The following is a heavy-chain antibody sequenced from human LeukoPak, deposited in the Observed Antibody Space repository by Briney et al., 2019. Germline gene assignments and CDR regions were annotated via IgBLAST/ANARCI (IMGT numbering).Heavy chain of an antibody. CDR2: ISSSSSYI. V-gene: IGHV3-21*01. CDR1: GFTFSSYS. J-gene: IGHJ4*02. Sequence: GGSLRLSCAASGFTFSSYSMNWVRQAPGKGLEWVSSISSSSSYIYYADSVKGRFTISRDNAKNSLYLQMNSLRAEDTAVYYCARDRWEIAVAGTYFDYWGQGTLVTVSS. D-gene: IGHD6-19*01. CDR3: ARDRWEIAVAGTYFDY.